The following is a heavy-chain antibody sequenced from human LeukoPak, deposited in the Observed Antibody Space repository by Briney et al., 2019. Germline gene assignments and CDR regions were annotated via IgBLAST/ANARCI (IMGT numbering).Heavy chain of an antibody. D-gene: IGHD6-25*01. CDR2: DYYGRSP. V-gene: IGHV4-39*02. J-gene: IGHJ4*02. CDR1: GDSISRSTYY. Sequence: SETLSLTCTVSGDSISRSTYYWAWIRQPPGKGLEWIGSDYYGRSPYFNPSLESRATISVDTSKNHFSLKMSSVTAADTAVYYCARSSGTGTFSYWGQGTLVTVSS. CDR3: ARSSGTGTFSY.